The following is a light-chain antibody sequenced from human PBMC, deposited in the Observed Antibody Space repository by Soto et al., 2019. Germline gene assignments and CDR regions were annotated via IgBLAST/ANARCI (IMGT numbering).Light chain of an antibody. CDR2: DGS. CDR3: CSYAGSRGVV. V-gene: IGLV2-23*01. J-gene: IGLJ2*01. CDR1: SSDVGSYNF. Sequence: QSALTQPASVSGSPGQSITISCTGTSSDVGSYNFVSWYQQHPGKAPKLMIYDGSKGPSGDSNRFSGSKSGNTASLTISGLQAEDEADYYCCSYAGSRGVVFGGGTKLTVL.